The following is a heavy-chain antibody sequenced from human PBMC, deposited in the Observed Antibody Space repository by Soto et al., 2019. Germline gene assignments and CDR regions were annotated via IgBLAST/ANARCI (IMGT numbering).Heavy chain of an antibody. Sequence: GGSLRLSCAASGFTFSSYAMSWVRQAPGKGLGWVSAISGSGGSTYYADSVKGRFTISRDNSKNTLYLQMNSLRAEDTAVYYCAKNPNDFWSGYYYYYYYYMDVWGKGTTVTVSS. V-gene: IGHV3-23*01. D-gene: IGHD3-3*01. CDR2: ISGSGGST. CDR3: AKNPNDFWSGYYYYYYYYMDV. CDR1: GFTFSSYA. J-gene: IGHJ6*03.